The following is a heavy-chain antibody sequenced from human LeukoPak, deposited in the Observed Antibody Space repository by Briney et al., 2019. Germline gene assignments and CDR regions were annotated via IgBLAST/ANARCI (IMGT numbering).Heavy chain of an antibody. CDR3: ATAALYGGYDFDF. D-gene: IGHD5-12*01. Sequence: ASVTLSFTSSAYTFTVFYMHWVRQAPGQGLEWMGWINPESGATNSAPRFWGRVTLTRDTSINAVYMELMRLRSDDTAVYDCATAALYGGYDFDFWGQGTLVSVSS. CDR2: INPESGAT. CDR1: AYTFTVFY. J-gene: IGHJ4*02. V-gene: IGHV1-2*02.